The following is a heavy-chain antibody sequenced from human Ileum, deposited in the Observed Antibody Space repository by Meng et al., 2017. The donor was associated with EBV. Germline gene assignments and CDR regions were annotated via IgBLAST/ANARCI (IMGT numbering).Heavy chain of an antibody. CDR1: GGSFRCYY. CDR3: ARYRLQNDYGDQLCYFDY. J-gene: IGHJ4*02. V-gene: IGHV4-34*01. Sequence: QGQLKWWGEGLLKTSETLSLTWPGYGGSFRCYYAGWIRQPPGKGLEWVGEINHSGNTNYNPSLKSRVNISLDTSKNQFSLKLSSVTAADTAVYYCARYRLQNDYGDQLCYFDYLGQGTLVTVSS. CDR2: INHSGNT. D-gene: IGHD4-17*01.